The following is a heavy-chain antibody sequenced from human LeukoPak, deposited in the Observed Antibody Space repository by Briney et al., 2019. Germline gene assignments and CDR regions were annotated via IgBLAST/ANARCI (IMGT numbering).Heavy chain of an antibody. CDR2: MNQDGSGK. V-gene: IGHV3-7*01. CDR1: GFTFSNYW. Sequence: GGSLRLSCAASGFTFSNYWMTWVRQAPGKGLEWVANMNQDGSGKYYVDSVKGRFAISRDNAKNSLYLQMNNLRVENTAVYYCAGYNDRKDDSWGKGTLVNVSS. D-gene: IGHD3-16*01. J-gene: IGHJ5*02. CDR3: AGYNDRKDDS.